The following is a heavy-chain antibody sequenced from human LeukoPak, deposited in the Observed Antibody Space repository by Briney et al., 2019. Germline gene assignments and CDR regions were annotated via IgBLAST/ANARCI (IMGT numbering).Heavy chain of an antibody. Sequence: PGGSLRLSCAASGFTFSSYSMNWVRQAPGKGLEWVSSISSSSSYIYYADSVKGRFTISRDNAKNSLYLQMNSLRAEDTAVYYCARFRVGATLGYFDYWGQGTLVTVSS. J-gene: IGHJ4*02. CDR3: ARFRVGATLGYFDY. CDR1: GFTFSSYS. V-gene: IGHV3-21*04. CDR2: ISSSSSYI. D-gene: IGHD1-26*01.